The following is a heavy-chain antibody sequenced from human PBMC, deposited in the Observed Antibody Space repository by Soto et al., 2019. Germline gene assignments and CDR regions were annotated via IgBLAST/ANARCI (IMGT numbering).Heavy chain of an antibody. CDR2: IYYSGST. D-gene: IGHD3-22*01. J-gene: IGHJ4*02. V-gene: IGHV4-30-4*01. Sequence: SETLSLTCTVSGGSISSYYWSWIRQPPGKGLEWIGYIYYSGSTYYNPSLKSRVTISVDTSKNQFSLKLSSVTAADTAVYYCASTYYYDSSGPAGFDYWGQGTLVTV. CDR3: ASTYYYDSSGPAGFDY. CDR1: GGSISSYY.